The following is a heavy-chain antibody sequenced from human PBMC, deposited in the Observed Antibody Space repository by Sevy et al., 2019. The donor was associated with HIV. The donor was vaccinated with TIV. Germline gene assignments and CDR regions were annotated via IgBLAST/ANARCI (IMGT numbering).Heavy chain of an antibody. CDR1: GFTFSSYA. CDR3: AKGSELGPITYCSSTSCPYYYYYYGMDV. CDR2: ISGSGGST. J-gene: IGHJ6*02. Sequence: GGSLRLSCAASGFTFSSYAMSWVRQAPGKGLEWVSAISGSGGSTYYADSVKGRFTISRDNSKNTLYLQMNSLRAEDTAVYYCAKGSELGPITYCSSTSCPYYYYYYGMDVWGQGTTFTVSS. V-gene: IGHV3-23*01. D-gene: IGHD2-2*01.